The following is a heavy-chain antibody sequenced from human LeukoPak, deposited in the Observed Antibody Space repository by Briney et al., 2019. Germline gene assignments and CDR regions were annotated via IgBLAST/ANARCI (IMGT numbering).Heavy chain of an antibody. V-gene: IGHV3-23*01. D-gene: IGHD2-15*01. Sequence: GGSLRLSCAASGFTFSTYDMNWVRQAPGKGLEWVSVISGSGGTTYYADSVKGRFTVSRDNSKNTLYLQMNSLRADDTAVYYCADITWTRGQSFDNWGQGTLVTVSA. J-gene: IGHJ4*02. CDR3: ADITWTRGQSFDN. CDR2: ISGSGGTT. CDR1: GFTFSTYD.